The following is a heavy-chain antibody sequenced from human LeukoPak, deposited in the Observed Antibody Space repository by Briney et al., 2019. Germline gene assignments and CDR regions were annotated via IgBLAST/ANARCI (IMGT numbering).Heavy chain of an antibody. V-gene: IGHV4-4*07. CDR1: GGSISSYY. D-gene: IGHD6-19*01. CDR3: ARVRGSGWYSLLDY. J-gene: IGHJ4*02. Sequence: PSETLSLTCTVSGGSISSYYWSWIRQPAGKGLEWIGRIYTSGSTNYNPSLKSRVTMSVDTSKNQFSLKLSSVTAADTAVYYCARVRGSGWYSLLDYWGQGTLVTVSS. CDR2: IYTSGST.